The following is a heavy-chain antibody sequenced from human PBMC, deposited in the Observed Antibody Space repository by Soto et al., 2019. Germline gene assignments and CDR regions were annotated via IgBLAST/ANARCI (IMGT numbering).Heavy chain of an antibody. J-gene: IGHJ4*02. CDR3: AKDWSGSYYFDN. D-gene: IGHD1-26*01. CDR1: GFTFSSYA. CDR2: ISGSGGST. Sequence: GGSLRLSCAASGFTFSSYAMSWVRQAPGKGLEWVSAISGSGGSTYYADSVKGRFTISRDNSKNTLYLQMNSVRAEDTAVYYGAKDWSGSYYFDNWGQGTLVTVSS. V-gene: IGHV3-23*01.